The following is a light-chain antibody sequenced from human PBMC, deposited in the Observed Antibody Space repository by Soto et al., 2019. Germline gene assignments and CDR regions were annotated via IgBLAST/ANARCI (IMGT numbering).Light chain of an antibody. Sequence: DVMLTQTPLSLSVTPGQPASISCKSSQSLLHSNGKTFLYWYLQRPGQSPQLLIYGVSDRFSGVSDRFSGSGSGTDVTLTISRVEAEDVGVYYCMQRIQLPETVGQGTRLDIE. CDR1: QSLLHSNGKTF. CDR2: GVS. J-gene: IGKJ2*01. CDR3: MQRIQLPET. V-gene: IGKV2D-29*02.